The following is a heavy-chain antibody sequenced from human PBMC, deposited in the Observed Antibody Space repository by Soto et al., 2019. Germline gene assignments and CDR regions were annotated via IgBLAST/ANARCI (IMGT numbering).Heavy chain of an antibody. V-gene: IGHV3-30*18. CDR3: AKDQGRDYYDTPYYYYGMDV. D-gene: IGHD3-22*01. J-gene: IGHJ6*01. CDR1: GFTFSSYG. CDR2: ISYDGSNK. Sequence: QVQLVESGGGVVQPGRSLRLSCAASGFTFSSYGMHWVRQAPGKGLEWVAVISYDGSNKYYADSVKGRFTISRDNSKNTLYLQMNSLRAEDTAVYYCAKDQGRDYYDTPYYYYGMDVW.